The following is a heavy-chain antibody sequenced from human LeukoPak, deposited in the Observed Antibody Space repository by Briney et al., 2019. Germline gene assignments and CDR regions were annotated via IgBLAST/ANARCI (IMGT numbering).Heavy chain of an antibody. V-gene: IGHV3-33*01. CDR3: SRGGNNYYDYFDY. D-gene: IGHD3-10*01. CDR1: GFAFNTYG. CDR2: IWYDGRNK. Sequence: GGSLRLSCAASGFAFNTYGMHWVRQAPGTGLEWVAVIWYDGRNKYYADSVKGRFTISRDNSKNTLYLQMNSLRAEDTAVYYCSRGGNNYYDYFDYWGQGTLVTVSS. J-gene: IGHJ4*02.